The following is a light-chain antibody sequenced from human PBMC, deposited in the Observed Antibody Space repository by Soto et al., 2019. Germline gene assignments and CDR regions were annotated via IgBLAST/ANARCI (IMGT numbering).Light chain of an antibody. CDR3: SSYTSSSTPYV. CDR2: DAS. Sequence: QSALTQPASVSGSPGQSITISCTGTSSDVGGYNYVSWYQQHPGKAPKLMIYDASNRPSGVSNRFSGSKSGNTASLTISGLQAEDEGDYYCSSYTSSSTPYVFGTGTKVTVL. CDR1: SSDVGGYNY. J-gene: IGLJ1*01. V-gene: IGLV2-14*01.